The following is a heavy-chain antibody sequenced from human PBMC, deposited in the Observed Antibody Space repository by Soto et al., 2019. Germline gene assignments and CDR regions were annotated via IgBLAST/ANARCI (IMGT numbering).Heavy chain of an antibody. CDR2: ISAYNGNT. V-gene: IGHV1-18*04. D-gene: IGHD6-13*01. CDR1: GYTFTSYG. Sequence: APVKVSCKASGYTFTSYGISWVRQAPGQGLEWMGWISAYNGNTNYAQKLQGRVTMTTDTSTSTAYMELRSLRSDDTAVYYCAREGPGIAAAGTLYYWGQGTLVTVSS. J-gene: IGHJ4*02. CDR3: AREGPGIAAAGTLYY.